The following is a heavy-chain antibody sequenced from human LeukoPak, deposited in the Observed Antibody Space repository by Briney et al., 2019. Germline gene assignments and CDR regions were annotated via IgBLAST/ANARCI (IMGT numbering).Heavy chain of an antibody. CDR2: IYPGDSDT. V-gene: IGHV5-51*01. D-gene: IGHD1-26*01. CDR1: GYSFTTYW. CDR3: ARHGGYIPDY. Sequence: HGESLKISCQTSGYSFTTYWIGWVRQMPGKGLEWMGIIYPGDSDTKYSPSFQGQVTISADKSISTAYLQWTSLKASDTAMYYCARHGGYIPDYWGQGTLVTVSS. J-gene: IGHJ4*02.